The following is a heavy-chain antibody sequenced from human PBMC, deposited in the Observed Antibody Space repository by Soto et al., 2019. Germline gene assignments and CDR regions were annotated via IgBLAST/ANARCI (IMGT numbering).Heavy chain of an antibody. J-gene: IGHJ6*02. Sequence: QVQLVQSGAEVKKPGSSVKVSCQASGSTFSSYTVSWVRQAPGQGLEWMGRIIPVLGVTNYAPKFKGRVTITADKSKTTVDMELSSLRSGDTAVYYCARRRYCGADCYSKYYYGMDVWGQGTTVTVSS. CDR3: ARRRYCGADCYSKYYYGMDV. V-gene: IGHV1-69*02. CDR1: GSTFSSYT. CDR2: IIPVLGVT. D-gene: IGHD2-21*02.